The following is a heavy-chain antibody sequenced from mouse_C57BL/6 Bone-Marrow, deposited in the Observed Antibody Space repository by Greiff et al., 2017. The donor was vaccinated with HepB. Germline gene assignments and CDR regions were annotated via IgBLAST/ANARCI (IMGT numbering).Heavy chain of an antibody. J-gene: IGHJ3*01. Sequence: EVKLMESGGGLVQSGRSLRLSCATSGFTFSDFYMEWVRQAPGKGLEWIAASRNKANDYTTEYSASGKGRFIVSRYTSQSILYLQMNALRAEDTAIYYCARDASNYPFAYWGQGTLVTVSA. CDR2: SRNKANDYTT. CDR1: GFTFSDFY. D-gene: IGHD2-5*01. CDR3: ARDASNYPFAY. V-gene: IGHV7-1*01.